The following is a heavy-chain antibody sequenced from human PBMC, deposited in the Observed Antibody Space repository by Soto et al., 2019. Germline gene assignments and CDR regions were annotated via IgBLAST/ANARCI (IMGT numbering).Heavy chain of an antibody. CDR3: AKDYRSGDYLCYFDY. CDR2: ISYDGSNK. D-gene: IGHD4-17*01. Sequence: QVQLVESGGGVVQPGRSLRLSCAASGFTFSSYGMHWVRQAPGKGLEWVAVISYDGSNKYYADSVKGRFTISRDNSKNALYLQMNSLRAEDTAVYYCAKDYRSGDYLCYFDYWGQGTLVTVSS. CDR1: GFTFSSYG. J-gene: IGHJ4*02. V-gene: IGHV3-30*18.